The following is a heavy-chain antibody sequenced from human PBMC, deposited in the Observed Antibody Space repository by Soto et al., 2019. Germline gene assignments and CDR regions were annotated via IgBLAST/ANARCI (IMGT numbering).Heavy chain of an antibody. Sequence: QVQLVESGGGVVPPGRSLRLSCAASGFIFSGYGMHWVRQAPGKGLEWVAVIWYDGSNENYADSVKGRFTISRDNSKNTLYLQMNSLRAEDTAVYYCTRRFSDGWYSDYWGQGTLVTVSS. V-gene: IGHV3-33*01. J-gene: IGHJ4*02. CDR2: IWYDGSNE. CDR1: GFIFSGYG. CDR3: TRRFSDGWYSDY. D-gene: IGHD6-19*01.